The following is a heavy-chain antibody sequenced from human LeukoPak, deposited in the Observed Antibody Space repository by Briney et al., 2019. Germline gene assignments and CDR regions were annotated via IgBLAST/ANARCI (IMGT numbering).Heavy chain of an antibody. CDR2: IYYSGST. CDR3: ASITILPRTHDAFDI. J-gene: IGHJ3*02. Sequence: SETLSLTCTVSGGSISSGGYYWSWIRQHPGKGLEWIGYIYYSGSTYYNPSLKSRVTISVDTSKNQFSLKLSSVTAADTAVYYCASITILPRTHDAFDIWGQGTMVTISS. CDR1: GGSISSGGYY. V-gene: IGHV4-31*03. D-gene: IGHD3-9*01.